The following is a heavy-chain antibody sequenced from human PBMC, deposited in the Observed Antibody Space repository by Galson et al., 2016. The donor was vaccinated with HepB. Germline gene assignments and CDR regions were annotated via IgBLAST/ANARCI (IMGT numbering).Heavy chain of an antibody. CDR2: ISTSSSYI. CDR1: GFSFSEYT. CDR3: ARRDYYYYGMDV. J-gene: IGHJ6*02. Sequence: SLRLSCAASGFSFSEYTMNWVRQAPGKGLEWVSSISTSSSYISYADSLKGRFTISRDNAKNSLYLQMTSLRAEDTAVYYCARRDYYYYGMDVWGQGTTVFVSS. V-gene: IGHV3-21*06.